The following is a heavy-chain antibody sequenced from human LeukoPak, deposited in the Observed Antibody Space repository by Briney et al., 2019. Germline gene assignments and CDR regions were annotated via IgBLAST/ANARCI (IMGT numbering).Heavy chain of an antibody. D-gene: IGHD3-22*01. CDR3: ARGFHISGFGS. V-gene: IGHV6-1*01. J-gene: IGHJ4*02. CDR2: TYYTSKWNT. CDR1: GDSVSNTNAA. Sequence: SQTLSLTCAISGDSVSNTNAARNWIRQSPSRGLEWLGRTYYTSKWNTDYAVSVKSRIVINPDTSKNQFSLQLSSVTPEDTAVYYCARGFHISGFGSWGQGTLVIVSS.